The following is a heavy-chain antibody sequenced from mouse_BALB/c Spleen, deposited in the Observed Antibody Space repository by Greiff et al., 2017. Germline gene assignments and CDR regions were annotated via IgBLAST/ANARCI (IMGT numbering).Heavy chain of an antibody. CDR1: GYSFTSYW. CDR3: TNYRYDGYWYFDV. Sequence: EVQRVESGTVLARPGASVKMSCKASGYSFTSYWMHWVKQRPGQGLEWIGAIYPGNSDTSYNQKFKGKAKLTAVTSASTAYMELSSLTNEDSAVYYCTNYRYDGYWYFDVWGAGTTVTVSS. CDR2: IYPGNSDT. V-gene: IGHV1-5*01. J-gene: IGHJ1*01. D-gene: IGHD2-14*01.